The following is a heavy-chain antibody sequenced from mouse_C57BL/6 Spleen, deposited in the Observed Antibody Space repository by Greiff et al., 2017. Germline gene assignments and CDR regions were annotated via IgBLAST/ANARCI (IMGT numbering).Heavy chain of an antibody. Sequence: QLQQSGPELVKPGASVKISCKASGYSFTDYNMNWVNQSNGKSLEWLGVINPNDGTTSYNQKFKGKATLTVDQSSSTAYMQHNSLTSEDAAVYYCARHGSSLWYFDVWGTGTTVTVSS. D-gene: IGHD1-1*01. CDR3: ARHGSSLWYFDV. J-gene: IGHJ1*03. V-gene: IGHV1-39*01. CDR2: INPNDGTT. CDR1: GYSFTDYN.